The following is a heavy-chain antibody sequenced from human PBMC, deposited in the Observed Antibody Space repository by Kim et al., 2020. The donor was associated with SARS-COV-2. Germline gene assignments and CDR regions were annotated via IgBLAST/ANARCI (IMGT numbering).Heavy chain of an antibody. J-gene: IGHJ5*02. V-gene: IGHV4-39*01. D-gene: IGHD5-12*01. Sequence: SETLSLTCTVSGGSISSSSYYWGWIRQPPGKGLEWIGSIYYSGSTYYNPSLKSRVTISVDTSKNQFSLKLSSVTAADTAVYYCARHHRGYSGYVLVYWFDPWGQGTLVTVSS. CDR3: ARHHRGYSGYVLVYWFDP. CDR1: GGSISSSSYY. CDR2: IYYSGST.